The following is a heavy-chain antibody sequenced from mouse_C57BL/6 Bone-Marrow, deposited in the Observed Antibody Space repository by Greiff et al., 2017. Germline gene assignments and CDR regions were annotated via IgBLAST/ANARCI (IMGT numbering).Heavy chain of an antibody. CDR1: GYAFSSSW. CDR3: ARRGYLRYLDV. CDR2: IYPGGGDT. V-gene: IGHV1-82*01. Sequence: QVQLQQSGPELVKPGASVKISCKASGYAFSSSWMNWVKQRPGKGLEWIGRIYPGGGDTNYNGKFKGKATLTADNSSSTAYMQLSSLTSEDSAVYFCARRGYLRYLDVWGTGTAVTVSS. J-gene: IGHJ1*03.